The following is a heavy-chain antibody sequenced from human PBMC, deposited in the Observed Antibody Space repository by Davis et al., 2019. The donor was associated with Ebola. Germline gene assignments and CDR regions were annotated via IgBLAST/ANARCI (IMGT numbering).Heavy chain of an antibody. Sequence: PGGSLRLSCAASGFTFSDSWMHWVRQAPGKGLEWVAITKQDGSETYYVVPVKGRFSISRDNFKNSLYLQMNNLRADDTAVYYCARGYGFDAFDLWGQGTMVIVS. CDR3: ARGYGFDAFDL. D-gene: IGHD3-3*01. CDR1: GFTFSDSW. J-gene: IGHJ3*01. V-gene: IGHV3-7*03. CDR2: TKQDGSET.